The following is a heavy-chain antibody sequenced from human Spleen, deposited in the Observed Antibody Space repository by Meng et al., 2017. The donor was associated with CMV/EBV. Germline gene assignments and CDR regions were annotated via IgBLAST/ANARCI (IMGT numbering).Heavy chain of an antibody. CDR1: GGSISSYY. J-gene: IGHJ4*02. V-gene: IGHV4-4*07. D-gene: IGHD6-13*01. CDR2: IYTSGST. Sequence: ESGPGRVNPSETLSLPCTASGGSISSYYWSWIRQPAGKGLEWIGHIYTSGSTNYNPSLKSRVTMSVDTSKNQFSLKLSSVTAADTAVYYCTYSSSWLTHPLFDYWGQGTLVTVSS. CDR3: TYSSSWLTHPLFDY.